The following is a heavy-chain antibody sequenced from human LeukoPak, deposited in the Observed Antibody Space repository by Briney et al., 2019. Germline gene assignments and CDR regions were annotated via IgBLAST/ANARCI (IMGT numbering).Heavy chain of an antibody. CDR2: ISSGGTTI. CDR1: AFTFSDYY. V-gene: IGHV3-11*01. D-gene: IGHD2-2*03. Sequence: RAGGSLRLSCAASAFTFSDYYMSWIRQSPGKGLEWVSYISSGGTTIYYADSVKGRFTISRDNAKNSLYLQMNSLRAEDTAVYYCARHWIWPPYYFDYWGQGTLVTVSS. CDR3: ARHWIWPPYYFDY. J-gene: IGHJ4*02.